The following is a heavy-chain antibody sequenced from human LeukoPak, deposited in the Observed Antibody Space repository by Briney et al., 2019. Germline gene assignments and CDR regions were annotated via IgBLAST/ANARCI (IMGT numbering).Heavy chain of an antibody. CDR3: LHYGWVST. V-gene: IGHV3-7*01. CDR1: GITFSNYR. J-gene: IGHJ5*01. CDR2: IHTDGSGK. Sequence: GGSLRLSCAASGITFSNYRMTWVRQAPGKGLEWVANIHTDGSGKYYVDSVKGRFTVSRDNAKNSLYLQMNSLRSEDTAVCYWLHYGWVSTLGQGTLVTVSS. D-gene: IGHD3-10*01.